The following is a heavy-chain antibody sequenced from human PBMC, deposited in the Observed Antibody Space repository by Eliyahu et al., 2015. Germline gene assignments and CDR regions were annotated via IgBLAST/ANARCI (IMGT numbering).Heavy chain of an antibody. J-gene: IGHJ4*02. CDR3: VRELSRLLVY. CDR2: IIPLFGTA. Sequence: QVQLVQSGAEMKQPGSSVRVSCKAXGGSFSADXINWVRQAXGQGLEWVGGIIPLFGTANYARKFQGRVTIAADESTGTAYIQLNSLRAADTAIYYCVRELSRLLVYWGQGTLVTVSS. V-gene: IGHV1-69*01. D-gene: IGHD3-3*01. CDR1: GGSFSADX.